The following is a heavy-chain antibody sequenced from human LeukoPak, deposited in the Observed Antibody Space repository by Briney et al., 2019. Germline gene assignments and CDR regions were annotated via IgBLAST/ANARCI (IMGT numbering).Heavy chain of an antibody. Sequence: ASVKVSCKASGYTFTSYGISWVRQAPGQGLEWMGWISAYNGNTNYAQKLQGRVTMTIDTSTSTAYMELRNLRSDDTAVYYCARDSRVNQFDYWGQGTLVTVSS. CDR3: ARDSRVNQFDY. CDR1: GYTFTSYG. V-gene: IGHV1-18*01. CDR2: ISAYNGNT. D-gene: IGHD4-23*01. J-gene: IGHJ4*02.